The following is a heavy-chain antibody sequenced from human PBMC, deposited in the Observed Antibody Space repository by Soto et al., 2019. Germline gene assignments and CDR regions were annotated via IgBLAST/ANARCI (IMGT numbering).Heavy chain of an antibody. CDR1: GGSISSGGYS. D-gene: IGHD3-3*01. V-gene: IGHV4-30-2*01. CDR3: DGTNVLRFLELFDNFDY. J-gene: IGHJ4*02. CDR2: IYHSGST. Sequence: SETLSLTCAVSGGSISSGGYSWSLIRQPPGKGLEWIGYIYHSGSTYYTPSLKSRVTISVDRSKNQFSLKLSSVTAADTAVYYCDGTNVLRFLELFDNFDYWGQGTLVTVSS.